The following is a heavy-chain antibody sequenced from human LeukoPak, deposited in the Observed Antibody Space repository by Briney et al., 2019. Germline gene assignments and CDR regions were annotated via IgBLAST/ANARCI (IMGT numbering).Heavy chain of an antibody. CDR1: GGSISSSSYY. J-gene: IGHJ4*02. CDR2: IYYSGSS. D-gene: IGHD3-10*01. Sequence: TSSETLSLTCTVSGGSISSSSYYWGWIRQPPGKGLEWIGSIYYSGSSYYNPSLKSRVTISVDTSKNQFSLKLSSVTAADTAVYYCARVFREYYFDYWGQGTLVTVSS. V-gene: IGHV4-39*01. CDR3: ARVFREYYFDY.